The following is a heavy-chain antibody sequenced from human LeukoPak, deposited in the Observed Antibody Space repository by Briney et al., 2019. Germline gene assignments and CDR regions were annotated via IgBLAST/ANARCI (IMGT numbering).Heavy chain of an antibody. Sequence: KASETLSLTCTVSGGSISSSSYYWGWIRQPPGKGLEWIGSIYYSGSTYYNPSLKSRVTISVDTSKNQFSLKLSSVTAADTAVYYCARTGYSSSWIWFDPWGQGTLVTVSS. D-gene: IGHD6-13*01. V-gene: IGHV4-39*07. CDR1: GGSISSSSYY. J-gene: IGHJ5*02. CDR2: IYYSGST. CDR3: ARTGYSSSWIWFDP.